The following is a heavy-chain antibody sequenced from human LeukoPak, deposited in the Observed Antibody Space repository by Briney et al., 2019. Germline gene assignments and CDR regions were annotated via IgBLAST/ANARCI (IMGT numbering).Heavy chain of an antibody. CDR1: GGSFSGYY. CDR3: ARLRGNYFPDY. CDR2: INHSGST. V-gene: IGHV4-34*01. J-gene: IGHJ4*02. Sequence: SETLSLTCAVYGGSFSGYYWSWIRQPPGKGLEWIGEINHSGSTNYNPSLKSRVTISVDTSKNQFSLKLSSVTAADTAVYYCARLRGNYFPDYWGQGTLVAVSS. D-gene: IGHD4-11*01.